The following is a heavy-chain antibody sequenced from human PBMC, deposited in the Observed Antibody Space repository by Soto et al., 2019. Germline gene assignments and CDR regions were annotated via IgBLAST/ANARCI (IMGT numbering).Heavy chain of an antibody. D-gene: IGHD3-10*01. V-gene: IGHV3-30*18. Sequence: QVQLVESGGGVVQPGTSLRLSCAASGFTSSSFVIHWVRQAPGKGLEWLAVISSDGNNQYYADSVKGRFTIARDNSKKTLYLQVNSLRAEDTAVYFGAKERGVLDAFDIWGQGTMVTVS. CDR3: AKERGVLDAFDI. CDR1: GFTSSSFV. J-gene: IGHJ3*02. CDR2: ISSDGNNQ.